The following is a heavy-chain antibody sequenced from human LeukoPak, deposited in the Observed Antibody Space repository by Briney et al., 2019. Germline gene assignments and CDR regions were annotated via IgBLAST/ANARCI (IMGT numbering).Heavy chain of an antibody. CDR1: GFTFSRFS. CDR3: ARIRYYDSSGYYERGY. V-gene: IGHV3-48*04. Sequence: GGSLRLSCAASGFTFSRFSMSWVRQAPGKGLEWVSYISSSISTKYYAGSVKGRFTISRDNAKNSLYLQMNSLRAEDTAVYYCARIRYYDSSGYYERGYWGQGTLVTVSS. D-gene: IGHD3-22*01. J-gene: IGHJ4*02. CDR2: ISSSISTK.